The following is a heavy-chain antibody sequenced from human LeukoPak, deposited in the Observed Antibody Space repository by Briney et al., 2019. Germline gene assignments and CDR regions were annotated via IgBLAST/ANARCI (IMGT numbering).Heavy chain of an antibody. D-gene: IGHD5-18*01. Sequence: GESLQISCQGSGYSFDNYWIGWVRQMPGKGLEWMGIIYPGDSDTRYSPSFQGQVTISADKSISTAYLQWSSLKASDTAIYYCALVDTPTVDCWGQGTLVTVSS. J-gene: IGHJ4*02. CDR3: ALVDTPTVDC. V-gene: IGHV5-51*01. CDR2: IYPGDSDT. CDR1: GYSFDNYW.